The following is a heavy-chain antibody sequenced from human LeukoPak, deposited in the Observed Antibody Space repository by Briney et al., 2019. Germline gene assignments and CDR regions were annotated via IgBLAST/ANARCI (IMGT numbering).Heavy chain of an antibody. CDR2: ISGSGGST. CDR3: AKDQSYSNYVNYYNGMNV. J-gene: IGHJ6*02. D-gene: IGHD4-11*01. Sequence: PGGSLRLSCAASGFTFSSYAMSWVRRAPGKGLEWVSAISGSGGSTYYADSVKGRFTISRDNSKNTLFLQMNSLRAEDTAVYYCAKDQSYSNYVNYYNGMNVWGQGTAVTVSS. CDR1: GFTFSSYA. V-gene: IGHV3-23*01.